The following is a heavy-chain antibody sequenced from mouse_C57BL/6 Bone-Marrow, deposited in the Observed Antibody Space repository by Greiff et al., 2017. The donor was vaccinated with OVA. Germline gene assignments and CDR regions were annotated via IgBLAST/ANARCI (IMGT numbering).Heavy chain of an antibody. CDR2: IHPNSGST. CDR1: GYTFTSYW. V-gene: IGHV1-64*01. D-gene: IGHD1-1*01. CDR3: ARKRGLLRYYAMDY. J-gene: IGHJ4*01. Sequence: QVQLQQSGAELVKPGASVKLSCKASGYTFTSYWMHWVKQRPGQGLEWIGMIHPNSGSTNYNEKFKSKATLTVDKSSSTAYMQLSSLTSEDSAVYYCARKRGLLRYYAMDYWGQGTSVTVSS.